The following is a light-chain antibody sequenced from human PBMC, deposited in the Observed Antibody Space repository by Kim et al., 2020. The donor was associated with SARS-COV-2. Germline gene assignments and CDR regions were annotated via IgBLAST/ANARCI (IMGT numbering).Light chain of an antibody. V-gene: IGLV3-19*01. Sequence: SSELTQDPAVSVALGQTVRITCQGDSLRSYYATWYQQKPGQAPIVVIYGKNNRPSGIPDRFSGSSSGDTASLTITGTQAGDEADYYCNSRGSNDNVLFGGGTKVTV. CDR2: GKN. CDR1: SLRSYY. CDR3: NSRGSNDNVL. J-gene: IGLJ2*01.